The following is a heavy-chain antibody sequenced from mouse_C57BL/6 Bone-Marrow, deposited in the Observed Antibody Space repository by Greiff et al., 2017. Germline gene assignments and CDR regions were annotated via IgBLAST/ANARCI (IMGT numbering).Heavy chain of an antibody. D-gene: IGHD2-4*01. CDR3: AIEVRLRREDWYFDV. Sequence: QVQLQQPGAELVKPGASVKVSCKASGYTFTSYWMHWVKQRPGQGLEWIGRIHPSDSDTNYTQKFKGKATLTVDKSSSTAYMQLSSLTAEDSAVYYCAIEVRLRREDWYFDVWGTGTTVTVSS. V-gene: IGHV1-74*01. CDR1: GYTFTSYW. J-gene: IGHJ1*03. CDR2: IHPSDSDT.